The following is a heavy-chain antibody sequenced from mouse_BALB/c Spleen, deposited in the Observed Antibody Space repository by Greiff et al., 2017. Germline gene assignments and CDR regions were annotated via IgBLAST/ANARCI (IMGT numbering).Heavy chain of an antibody. V-gene: IGHV1-22*01. J-gene: IGHJ4*01. Sequence: VQLQQSGAELVKPGASVKLSCTASGFNIKDTYMHWVKQSHGKSLEWIGGINPNNGGTSYNQKFKGKATLTVDKSSSTAYMELRSLTSEDSAVYYCARTGYDYDVGYAMDYWGQGTSVTVSS. CDR3: ARTGYDYDVGYAMDY. CDR2: INPNNGGT. CDR1: GFNIKDTY. D-gene: IGHD2-4*01.